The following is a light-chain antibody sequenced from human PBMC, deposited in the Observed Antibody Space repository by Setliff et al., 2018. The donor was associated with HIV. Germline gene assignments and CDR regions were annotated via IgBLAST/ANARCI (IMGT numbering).Light chain of an antibody. CDR2: DVT. CDR1: ITDIGNYES. J-gene: IGLJ2*01. V-gene: IGLV2-23*02. CDR3: CSYAYSDSWI. Sequence: QSALAQPASVSGSPGQSITISCTGSITDIGNYESVSWYQQHPGEVPKRMIYDVTKRPSGISSRFSGSKSGNTASLTISGLQAEDEGDYYCCSYAYSDSWIFGGGTK.